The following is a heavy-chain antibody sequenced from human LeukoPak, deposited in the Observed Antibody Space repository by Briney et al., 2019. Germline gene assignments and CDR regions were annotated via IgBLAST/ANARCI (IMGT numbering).Heavy chain of an antibody. CDR3: ARSPSYNWNYYYYGMDV. CDR1: GFTVSSNY. J-gene: IGHJ6*02. Sequence: GGSLRLSRAASGFTVSSNYMSWVRQAPGKGLEWVSVIYSGGSTYYADSVKGRFTISRDNSKNTLYLQMNSLRAEDTAVYYCARSPSYNWNYYYYGMDVWGQGTTVTVSS. V-gene: IGHV3-66*02. CDR2: IYSGGST. D-gene: IGHD1-20*01.